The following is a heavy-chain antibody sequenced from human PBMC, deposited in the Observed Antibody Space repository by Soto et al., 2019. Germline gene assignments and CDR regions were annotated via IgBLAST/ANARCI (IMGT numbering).Heavy chain of an antibody. CDR1: GYTFTSYG. CDR3: ARELVDIVATMDAFDI. V-gene: IGHV1-18*01. Sequence: ASVKVSCKASGYTFTSYGISWVRQAPGQGLEWMGWISAYNGNTNYAQKLQGRVTMTTDTSTSTAYMELRSLRSDDTAVYYCARELVDIVATMDAFDIWGQETMVTVSS. CDR2: ISAYNGNT. D-gene: IGHD5-12*01. J-gene: IGHJ3*02.